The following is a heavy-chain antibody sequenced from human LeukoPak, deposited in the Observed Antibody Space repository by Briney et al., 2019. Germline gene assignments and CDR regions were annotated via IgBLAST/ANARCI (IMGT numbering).Heavy chain of an antibody. CDR3: AREGYCSSTSCYI. CDR2: IYHSGST. V-gene: IGHV4-59*12. CDR1: GGSISSYY. J-gene: IGHJ4*02. D-gene: IGHD2-2*02. Sequence: PSETLSLTCTVSGGSISSYYWSWIRQPPGKGLEWIGYIYHSGSTYYNPSLKSRVTISVDTSKNQFSLKLSSVTAADTAVYYCAREGYCSSTSCYIWGQGTLVTVSS.